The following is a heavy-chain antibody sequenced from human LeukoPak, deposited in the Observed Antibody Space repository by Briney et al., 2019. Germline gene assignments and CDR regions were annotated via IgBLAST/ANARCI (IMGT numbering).Heavy chain of an antibody. J-gene: IGHJ4*02. CDR2: IYYSGRT. V-gene: IGHV4-59*01. CDR1: DDSISTSY. Sequence: SETLSLTCTVSDDSISTSYWSWIRQPPGKGLEWIGYIYYSGRTIYNPSLKSRVTISVDTSMAVDTSKIQVSLNLASVTAADTAVYYCARDIAATGNLDCWGQGTLVTVSS. D-gene: IGHD6-13*01. CDR3: ARDIAATGNLDC.